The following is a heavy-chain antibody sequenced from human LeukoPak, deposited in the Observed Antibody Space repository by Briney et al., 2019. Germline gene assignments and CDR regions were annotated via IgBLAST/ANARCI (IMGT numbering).Heavy chain of an antibody. V-gene: IGHV4-30-4*01. J-gene: IGHJ5*02. D-gene: IGHD3-3*01. CDR3: ARRSGFSPNWFDP. CDR2: IYHTGST. Sequence: PSQTLSLTCTVSGGSISSGDYYWTWIRQPPGKGLEWIGYIYHTGSTNYNPSLKSRVTISLDTSKNQFSLKLTSVTAADTAVYYCARRSGFSPNWFDPWGQGTLVTVSS. CDR1: GGSISSGDYY.